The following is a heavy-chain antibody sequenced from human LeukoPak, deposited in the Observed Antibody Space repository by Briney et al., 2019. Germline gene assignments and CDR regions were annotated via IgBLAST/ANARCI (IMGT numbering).Heavy chain of an antibody. CDR2: VYYSGST. D-gene: IGHD1/OR15-1a*01. V-gene: IGHV4-59*08. CDR3: ARSIIGTRSKFDY. Sequence: SETLSLTCTVSGGSISSYYWSWIRQPPGKGLEWIGYVYYSGSTNYNPSLKSRVTISVDTSKNHFSLKLSSVTAADTAVYSCARSIIGTRSKFDYWGQGTLVTVSP. CDR1: GGSISSYY. J-gene: IGHJ4*02.